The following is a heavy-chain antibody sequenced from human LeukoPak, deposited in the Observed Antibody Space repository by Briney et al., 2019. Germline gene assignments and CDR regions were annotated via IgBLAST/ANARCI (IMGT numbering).Heavy chain of an antibody. CDR2: IYYSGST. V-gene: IGHV4-31*03. CDR1: GGSISSGGYY. D-gene: IGHD3-22*01. J-gene: IGHJ4*02. Sequence: SETLSLTCTVSGGSISSGGYYWSWIRQHPGKGLEWIGYIYYSGSTYYNPSLKSRVTISVDTSKNQFSLKLSSVTAADTAVYYCARTSSGYPRQYYFDYWGQGTLVTVSS. CDR3: ARTSSGYPRQYYFDY.